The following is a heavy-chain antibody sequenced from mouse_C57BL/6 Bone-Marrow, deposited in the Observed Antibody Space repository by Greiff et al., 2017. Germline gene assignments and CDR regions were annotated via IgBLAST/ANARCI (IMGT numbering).Heavy chain of an antibody. V-gene: IGHV1-80*01. CDR1: GYAFSSYW. D-gene: IGHD2-3*01. J-gene: IGHJ1*03. CDR3: ARSPDGYYRYFDV. Sequence: VQLQQSGAELVKPGASVKISCKASGYAFSSYWMNWVKQRPGKGLEWIGQIYPGDGDTNYNGKFKGKATLTADKSSSPAYMQLSSLTSEDSAVYFCARSPDGYYRYFDVWGTGTTVTVSS. CDR2: IYPGDGDT.